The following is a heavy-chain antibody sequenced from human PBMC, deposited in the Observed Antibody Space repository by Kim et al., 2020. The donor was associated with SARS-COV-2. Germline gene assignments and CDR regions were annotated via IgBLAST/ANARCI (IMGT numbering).Heavy chain of an antibody. CDR3: AKDRSKDIVVVPAARSPFTFDD. CDR1: GFTFSSYA. Sequence: GGSLRLSCAASGFTFSSYAMSWVRQAPGKGLEWVSAISGSGGSTYYADSVKGRFTISRDNSKNTLYLQMNSLRAEDMAVYYCAKDRSKDIVVVPAARSPFTFDDWGQGTLLAVAA. V-gene: IGHV3-23*01. D-gene: IGHD2-2*01. CDR2: ISGSGGST. J-gene: IGHJ4*02.